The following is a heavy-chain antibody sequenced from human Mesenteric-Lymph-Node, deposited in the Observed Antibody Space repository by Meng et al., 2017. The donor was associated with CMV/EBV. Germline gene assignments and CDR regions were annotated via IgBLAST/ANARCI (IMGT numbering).Heavy chain of an antibody. CDR3: ARALGGGLDP. CDR2: TRNKANSYTT. V-gene: IGHV3-72*01. CDR1: GFAFSDHY. J-gene: IGHJ5*02. D-gene: IGHD3-16*01. Sequence: CAASGFAFSDHYMDWVRQAPGKGLEWVGRTRNKANSYTTEYAASVQGRFTISRDDSKNSLYLQMNSLKTEDTAVYYCARALGGGLDPWGQGTLVTVSS.